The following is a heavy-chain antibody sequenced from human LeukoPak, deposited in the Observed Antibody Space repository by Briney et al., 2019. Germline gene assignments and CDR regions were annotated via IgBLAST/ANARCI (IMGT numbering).Heavy chain of an antibody. V-gene: IGHV1-69*13. Sequence: ASVKVSCKASGYTFTSYGISWVRQAPGQGLEWMGGIIPIFGTANYAQKFQGRVTITADESTSTAYMELSSLRSEDTAVYYCARNLRFLEWLDRGYYYGMDVWGQGTTVTVSS. J-gene: IGHJ6*02. D-gene: IGHD3-3*01. CDR3: ARNLRFLEWLDRGYYYGMDV. CDR1: GYTFTSYG. CDR2: IIPIFGTA.